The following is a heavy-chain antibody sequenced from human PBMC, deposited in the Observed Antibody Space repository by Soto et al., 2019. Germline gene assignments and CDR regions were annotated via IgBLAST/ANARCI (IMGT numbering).Heavy chain of an antibody. CDR1: GFTFSSYG. Sequence: QVQLVESGGGVVQPGRSLRLSCAASGFTFSSYGMHWVRQAPGTGLEWVAVIWYDGSNKYYADSVKGRFTISRDNSKNTLYLQMNSLRAEDTAVYYCAREPAYQSYCSSTSCYGDYFDYWGQGTLVTVSS. D-gene: IGHD2-2*01. CDR2: IWYDGSNK. J-gene: IGHJ4*02. V-gene: IGHV3-33*01. CDR3: AREPAYQSYCSSTSCYGDYFDY.